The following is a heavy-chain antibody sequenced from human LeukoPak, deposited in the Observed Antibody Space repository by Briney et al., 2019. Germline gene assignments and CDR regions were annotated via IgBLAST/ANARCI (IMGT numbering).Heavy chain of an antibody. D-gene: IGHD6-19*01. Sequence: ASVKVSCKASGYTFTSYGISWVRQAPGQGLEWMGWISAYNGNTNYAQKFQGRVTMTTDTSTSTAYMELRSLRSDDTAVYYCARKSPYSSGWYGGMAPFDYWGQGTLVTVSS. CDR2: ISAYNGNT. CDR1: GYTFTSYG. CDR3: ARKSPYSSGWYGGMAPFDY. J-gene: IGHJ4*02. V-gene: IGHV1-18*01.